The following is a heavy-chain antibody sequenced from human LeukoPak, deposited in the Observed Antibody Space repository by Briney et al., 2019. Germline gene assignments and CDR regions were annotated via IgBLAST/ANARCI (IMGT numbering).Heavy chain of an antibody. Sequence: PSETLSLTCSVSGGSISSSTYYWGWIRQPPGKGLQWIGSVFYSGTTYYNPSLKSRVTISLDTSKNQFSLRLTSVTAADTAVYYCARDFRDSGWFPFDYWGRGTLVTVSS. CDR2: VFYSGTT. V-gene: IGHV4-39*07. J-gene: IGHJ4*02. CDR1: GGSISSSTYY. CDR3: ARDFRDSGWFPFDY. D-gene: IGHD6-19*01.